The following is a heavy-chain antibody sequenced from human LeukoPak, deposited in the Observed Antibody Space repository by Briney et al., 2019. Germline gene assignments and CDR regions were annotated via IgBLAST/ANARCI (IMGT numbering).Heavy chain of an antibody. V-gene: IGHV1-2*02. CDR1: GYTFTGYY. CDR3: ATIMVYAIDY. CDR2: INPNSGGT. Sequence: ASVKVSCKASGYTFTGYYMHWVRQAPGQGLEWMGWINPNSGGTIYAQKFQGRVTMTEDTSTDTAYMELSSLRSEDTAVYYCATIMVYAIDYWGQGTLVTVSS. J-gene: IGHJ4*02. D-gene: IGHD2-8*01.